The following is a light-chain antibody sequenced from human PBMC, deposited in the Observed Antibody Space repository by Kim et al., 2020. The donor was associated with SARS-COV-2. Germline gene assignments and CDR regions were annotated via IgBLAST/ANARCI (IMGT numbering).Light chain of an antibody. CDR2: RNN. CDR1: SSNIGSNY. Sequence: ELTQPPSASGTPGQRVTISCSGSSSNIGSNYVYWYQQLPGTAPKLLIYRNNQWPSGVPDRFSGAKSGTSASLAISELRSEDEADYYCATWDDSHVVFG. J-gene: IGLJ2*01. V-gene: IGLV1-47*01. CDR3: ATWDDSHVV.